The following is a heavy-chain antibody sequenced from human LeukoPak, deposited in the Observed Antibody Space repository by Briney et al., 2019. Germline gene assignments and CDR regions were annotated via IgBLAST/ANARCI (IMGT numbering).Heavy chain of an antibody. V-gene: IGHV4-38-2*02. J-gene: IGHJ4*02. CDR3: ARLLGYCSGGSCSNFDY. CDR2: IYHSGST. CDR1: GYSISSGYY. D-gene: IGHD2-15*01. Sequence: SETLSLTCTVSGYSISSGYYWGWIRQPPGKGLEWIGSIYHSGSTYYNPSLKSRVTISVDTSKNQFSLKLSSVTAADTAVYYCARLLGYCSGGSCSNFDYWGQGTLVTVPS.